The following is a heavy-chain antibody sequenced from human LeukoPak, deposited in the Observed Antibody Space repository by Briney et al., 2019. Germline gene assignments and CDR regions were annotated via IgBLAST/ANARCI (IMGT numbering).Heavy chain of an antibody. CDR2: ITPIFGTA. CDR1: GGTFSSYA. Sequence: GASVTVSCKASGGTFSSYAISWVRQAPGQGLEWMGGITPIFGTANYAQKFQGRVTISADESTSTAYMELSSLRSEDTAVYYCAYGIVGRDYYYYGMDVWGQGTTVTVSS. V-gene: IGHV1-69*13. CDR3: AYGIVGRDYYYYGMDV. J-gene: IGHJ6*02. D-gene: IGHD2-15*01.